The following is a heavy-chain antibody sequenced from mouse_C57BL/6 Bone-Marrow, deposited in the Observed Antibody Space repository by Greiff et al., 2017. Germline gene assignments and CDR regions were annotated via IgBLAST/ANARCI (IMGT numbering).Heavy chain of an antibody. CDR2: IYPSDSET. V-gene: IGHV1-61*01. CDR3: ARSITTVVSDY. CDR1: GYTFTSYW. Sequence: QVQLKQPGAELVRPGSSVKLSCKASGYTFTSYWMDWVKQRPGQGLEWIGNIYPSDSETHYNQKFKDKATLTVDKSSSTAYMQLSSLTSEDSAVYYCARSITTVVSDYWGQGTTLTVSS. D-gene: IGHD1-1*01. J-gene: IGHJ2*01.